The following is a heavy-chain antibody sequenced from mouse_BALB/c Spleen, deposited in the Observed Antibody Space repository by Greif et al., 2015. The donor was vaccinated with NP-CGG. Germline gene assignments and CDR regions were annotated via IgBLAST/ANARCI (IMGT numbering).Heavy chain of an antibody. CDR1: GFTFSSYT. V-gene: IGHV5-6-4*01. Sequence: EVNVVESGGGLVKPGGSLKLSCAASGFTFSSYTMSWVRQTPEKRLEWVATISSGGSYTYYPDSVKGRFTISRDNAKSTLYLQMSSLKSEDTAMYYCTRGGNYAMDYWGQGISVTVSS. D-gene: IGHD2-14*01. CDR2: ISSGGSYT. CDR3: TRGGNYAMDY. J-gene: IGHJ4*01.